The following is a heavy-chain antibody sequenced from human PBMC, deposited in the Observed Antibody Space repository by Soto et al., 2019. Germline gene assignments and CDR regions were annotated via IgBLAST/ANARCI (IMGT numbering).Heavy chain of an antibody. CDR2: IYYSGST. V-gene: IGHV4-30-4*01. Sequence: QVQLQESGPGLVKPSQTLSLTCTVSGGSISSGDYYWSWIRQPPGKGLEWIGYIYYSGSTYYNPSLMSRVTISVDTSKNQFSLKLSSVTAADTAVYYCARVPQDNWNDHYFDYWGQGTLVTVSS. CDR3: ARVPQDNWNDHYFDY. J-gene: IGHJ4*02. D-gene: IGHD1-20*01. CDR1: GGSISSGDYY.